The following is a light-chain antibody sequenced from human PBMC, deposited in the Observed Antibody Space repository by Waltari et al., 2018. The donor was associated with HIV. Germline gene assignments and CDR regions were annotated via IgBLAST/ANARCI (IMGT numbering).Light chain of an antibody. Sequence: IVMTQSPDSLAVFLGERATINCKSSQNVLYSSNNKNYLAWYQQKPGQPPRLLISWASTRESGVPDLFTGSGSGTDFTLTINRLQAEDVAIYYCQQYYFQWTFGQGTRVEIK. CDR1: QNVLYSSNNKNY. V-gene: IGKV4-1*01. J-gene: IGKJ1*01. CDR3: QQYYFQWT. CDR2: WAS.